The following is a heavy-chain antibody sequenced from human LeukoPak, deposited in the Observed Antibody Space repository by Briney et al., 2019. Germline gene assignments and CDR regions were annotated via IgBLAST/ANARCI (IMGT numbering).Heavy chain of an antibody. V-gene: IGHV3-66*01. J-gene: IGHJ4*02. CDR3: AKCGNSGCHLIDY. D-gene: IGHD5-12*01. CDR2: IYSGGST. Sequence: GGSLRLSCAASGFTVSNNFLNWVRQAPGKGLEWVSVIYSGGSTYYADSVKGRFTISRDISKNTVYLQMNSLRAEDTAVYYCAKCGNSGCHLIDYWGQGTLVTVSS. CDR1: GFTVSNNF.